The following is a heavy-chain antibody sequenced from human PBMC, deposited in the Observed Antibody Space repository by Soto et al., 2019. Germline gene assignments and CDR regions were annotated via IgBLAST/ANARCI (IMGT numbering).Heavy chain of an antibody. D-gene: IGHD1-26*01. CDR1: GFTFSSYG. J-gene: IGHJ2*01. Sequence: QVQLVESGGGVVQPGRSLRLSCAASGFTFSSYGMHWVRQAPGKGLEWVAVISCDGRNTYYADSVKGRFTISRDNSKNALYLQRNRRRAEDTAVYYCAKDGSGSWFELWGRGTLVTGSS. CDR3: AKDGSGSWFEL. CDR2: ISCDGRNT. V-gene: IGHV3-30*18.